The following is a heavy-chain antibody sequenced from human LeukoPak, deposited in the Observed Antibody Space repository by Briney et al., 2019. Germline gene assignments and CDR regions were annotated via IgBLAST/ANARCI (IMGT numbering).Heavy chain of an antibody. CDR1: GYTFTSYG. CDR2: IIPIFGKA. D-gene: IGHD3-22*01. J-gene: IGHJ4*02. CDR3: ARTTLHSPIYYDSSGYSYYFDY. Sequence: GVSVKVSCKASGYTFTSYGISWVRQAPGRGLEWMGGIIPIFGKANYAQKFQGRVTITADESKSTAYMELSSLRSEDTAVYYCARTTLHSPIYYDSSGYSYYFDYWGQGTLVTVSS. V-gene: IGHV1-69*13.